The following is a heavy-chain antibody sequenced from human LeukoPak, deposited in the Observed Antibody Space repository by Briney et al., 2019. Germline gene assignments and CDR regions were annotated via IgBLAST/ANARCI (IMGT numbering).Heavy chain of an antibody. V-gene: IGHV4-61*02. D-gene: IGHD3-22*01. CDR2: IYTSGST. CDR1: GGSISSGSYY. CDR3: ASCPLGYDSSGYYSY. J-gene: IGHJ4*02. Sequence: SQTLSLTCTVSGGSISSGSYYWSWIRQPAGKGLEWIGRIYTSGSTNYNPSLKSRVTISVDTSKNQFSLKLSSVTAADTAVYYCASCPLGYDSSGYYSYWGQGTLVTVSS.